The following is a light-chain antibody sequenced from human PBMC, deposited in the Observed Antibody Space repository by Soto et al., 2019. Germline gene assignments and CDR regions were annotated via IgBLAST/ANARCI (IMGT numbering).Light chain of an antibody. V-gene: IGKV1-5*01. CDR3: QQYNSYSLT. Sequence: DIQMTQYPSTLSASVGDRVTITCRARQSISSWLSWYQQKPGKAPKLLIYDASSLESGVPSRFSGSGSGTEFSLTISSLQPDDFATYCCQQYNSYSLTFGQGTKLEIK. J-gene: IGKJ2*01. CDR2: DAS. CDR1: QSISSW.